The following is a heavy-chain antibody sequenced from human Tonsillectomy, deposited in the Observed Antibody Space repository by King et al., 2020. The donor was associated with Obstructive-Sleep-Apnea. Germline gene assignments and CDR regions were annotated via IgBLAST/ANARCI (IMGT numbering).Heavy chain of an antibody. J-gene: IGHJ6*02. CDR1: GFTFSSYA. D-gene: IGHD3-3*01. Sequence: VQLVESGGGVVQPGRSLRLSCAASGFTFSSYAMHWVRQAPGKGLEWVAVISYDGSNKYYADSVKGRFTISRDNSKSTLYLQMNSLRAEDTAVYYCARDLGFGETYSYSTMDVWGQGTTVTVSS. CDR2: ISYDGSNK. V-gene: IGHV3-30*04. CDR3: ARDLGFGETYSYSTMDV.